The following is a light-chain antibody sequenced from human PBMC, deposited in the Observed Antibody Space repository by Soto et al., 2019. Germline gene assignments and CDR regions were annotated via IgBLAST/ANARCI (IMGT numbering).Light chain of an antibody. CDR3: SSYAGSDTVGV. V-gene: IGLV2-8*01. Sequence: QSALTQPPSASGSPGQSVTISCTGTSTDVGRYNYVSWYQQHPGKAPKLMIYEVTKRPSGVPDRFSGSKSGNTASLTVSGLQAEDEADYYCSSYAGSDTVGVFGGGTKLTVL. CDR1: STDVGRYNY. CDR2: EVT. J-gene: IGLJ3*02.